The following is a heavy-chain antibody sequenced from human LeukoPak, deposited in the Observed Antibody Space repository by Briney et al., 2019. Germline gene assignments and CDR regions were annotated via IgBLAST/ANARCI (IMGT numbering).Heavy chain of an antibody. CDR3: TRGGYGGPRVAFDY. V-gene: IGHV1-46*01. Sequence: ASVKVSCKASGYTFTGYYMHWVRQAPGQGLEWMGIISPSGASTSYAQKFQGRVTMTRDTSTSTVYMELSSLRSEDTAVYYCTRGGYGGPRVAFDYWGQGTLVTVSS. J-gene: IGHJ4*02. CDR2: ISPSGAST. D-gene: IGHD1-1*01. CDR1: GYTFTGYY.